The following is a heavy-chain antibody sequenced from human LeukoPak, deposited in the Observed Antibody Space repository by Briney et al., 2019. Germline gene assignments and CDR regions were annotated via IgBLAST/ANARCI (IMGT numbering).Heavy chain of an antibody. CDR3: ARDNSSGWSDFHYYGMDV. CDR2: ISSGCSPT. Sequence: GSLRLSCAASGFTFSSYSMNWVRQAPGKGLEWISYISSGCSPTYYADSVKGRFVISRDSAKNSLYLRMNSLRAEDTAVYYCARDNSSGWSDFHYYGMDVWGQGTTVIVSS. J-gene: IGHJ6*02. V-gene: IGHV3-48*01. D-gene: IGHD6-19*01. CDR1: GFTFSSYS.